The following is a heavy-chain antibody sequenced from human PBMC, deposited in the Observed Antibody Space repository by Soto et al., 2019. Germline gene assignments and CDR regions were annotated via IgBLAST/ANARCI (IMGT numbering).Heavy chain of an antibody. Sequence: SETLSLTCTVSGGSISSYYWSWIRQPPGKGLEWIGYIYYSDSINYNPSLKSRVIISDDTSKNQFFLRLSSVTAADTAVYWCARDPVDGYAFFDNWGQGALVTVSS. CDR3: ARDPVDGYAFFDN. V-gene: IGHV4-59*01. D-gene: IGHD5-12*01. J-gene: IGHJ5*02. CDR2: IYYSDSI. CDR1: GGSISSYY.